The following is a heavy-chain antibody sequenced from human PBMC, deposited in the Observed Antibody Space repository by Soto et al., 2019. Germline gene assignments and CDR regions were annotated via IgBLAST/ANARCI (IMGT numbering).Heavy chain of an antibody. CDR2: INSDGSST. V-gene: IGHV3-74*01. CDR3: ARGWELDAFDI. Sequence: GGSLRLSCAASGFTFSSYWMHWVRQAPGKGLVWVSRINSDGSSTSYADFVKGRFTISRDNAKNTLYLQMNSLRAEDTAVYYCARGWELDAFDIWGQGTMVTVSS. J-gene: IGHJ3*02. CDR1: GFTFSSYW. D-gene: IGHD1-26*01.